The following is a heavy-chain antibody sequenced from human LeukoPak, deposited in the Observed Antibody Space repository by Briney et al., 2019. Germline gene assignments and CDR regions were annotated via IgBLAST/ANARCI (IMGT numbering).Heavy chain of an antibody. CDR2: INSNSGGT. CDR3: ARENWNDVHYYYYYMDV. J-gene: IGHJ6*03. V-gene: IGHV1-2*02. Sequence: GASVKVSCKASGYTFTGYYMHWVRQAPGQGLEWMGWINSNSGGTNYAQKFQGRVTMTRDTSISTAYMELSRLRSDDTAVYYCARENWNDVHYYYYYMDVWGKGTTVTVSS. CDR1: GYTFTGYY. D-gene: IGHD1-1*01.